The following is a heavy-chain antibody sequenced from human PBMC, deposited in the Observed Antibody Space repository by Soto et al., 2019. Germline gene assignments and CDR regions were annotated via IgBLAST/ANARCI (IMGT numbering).Heavy chain of an antibody. J-gene: IGHJ5*02. Sequence: QVQLQESGPGLVKPSETLSLTCTVSGGSISSYYWSWIRQPPGKGLEWIGYIYYSGSTNYNPSLRSRVSMSVDTVTNRFSLGLSSVTAADTAVYYCVGGGGGYQLLKPWGQGTLVTVSS. D-gene: IGHD2-2*01. CDR3: VGGGGGYQLLKP. V-gene: IGHV4-59*01. CDR1: GGSISSYY. CDR2: IYYSGST.